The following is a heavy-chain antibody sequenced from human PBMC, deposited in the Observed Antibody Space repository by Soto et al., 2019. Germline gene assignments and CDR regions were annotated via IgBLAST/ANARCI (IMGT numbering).Heavy chain of an antibody. D-gene: IGHD3-10*01. J-gene: IGHJ6*02. CDR1: EFTFSSYW. CDR3: PSDLSGRADV. V-gene: IGHV3-74*03. CDR2: LNEDGSFT. Sequence: GGSLRLSCVASEFTFSSYWMHWVRQVPGKGLVWVSRLNEDGSFTSYADSVKGRFSIFRDNAKKTLYLQMNSLSAEDSAVDYCPSDLSGRADVWGQGTRVIVSS.